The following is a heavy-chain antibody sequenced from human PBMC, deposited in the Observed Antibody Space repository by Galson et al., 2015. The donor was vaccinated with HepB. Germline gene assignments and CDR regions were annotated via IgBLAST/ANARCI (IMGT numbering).Heavy chain of an antibody. D-gene: IGHD6-13*01. V-gene: IGHV1-2*02. J-gene: IGHJ3*02. CDR3: ARVAAHLYRAAAGSYDAFDI. Sequence: SVKVSCKASGYTFTGYYMHWVRQAPGQGLEWMGWINPNSGGTNYAQKFQGRVTMTRDTSISTAYMELRSLRSDDTAVYYCARVAAHLYRAAAGSYDAFDIWGQGTMVTVSS. CDR2: INPNSGGT. CDR1: GYTFTGYY.